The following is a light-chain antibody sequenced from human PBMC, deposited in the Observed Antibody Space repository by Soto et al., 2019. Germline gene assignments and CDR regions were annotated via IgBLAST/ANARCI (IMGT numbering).Light chain of an antibody. V-gene: IGKV3-11*01. CDR1: QSVSSY. CDR3: QQRSSWPPT. CDR2: DAS. Sequence: DIVLPQSTATLSLSPGERATLSCRASQSVSSYLAWYQQRPGQAPRLLIYDASNRATGVPARFSGSGSGTDFTLTISSLEPEDFAVYYCQQRSSWPPTFGQGTRLE. J-gene: IGKJ5*01.